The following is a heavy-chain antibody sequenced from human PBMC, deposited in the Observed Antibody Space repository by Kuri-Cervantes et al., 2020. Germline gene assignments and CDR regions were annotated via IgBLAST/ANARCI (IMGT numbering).Heavy chain of an antibody. J-gene: IGHJ4*02. CDR3: TRGPRNYGFDY. CDR1: GYTFTGYY. D-gene: IGHD3-10*01. CDR2: MNPNNGNT. V-gene: IGHV1-8*02. Sequence: ASVKVSCKASGYTFTGYYIHWVRQAPGQGLEWMGWMNPNNGNTGYAQKFQGRVTMTRSTSISTAYMELSSLTSEDTAVYYCTRGPRNYGFDYWGQGTLVTVSS.